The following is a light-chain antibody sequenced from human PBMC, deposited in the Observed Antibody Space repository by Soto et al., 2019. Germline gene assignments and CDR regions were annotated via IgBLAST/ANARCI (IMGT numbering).Light chain of an antibody. Sequence: PGDIATLSCRASQSVSRSYLGWYQQKPGKAPRLLMYGASIRAAGVPDRFSGSGSGTEFTLTISRLEPEDFTVYYCHHYETFGQGTKVDIK. CDR3: HHYET. CDR2: GAS. J-gene: IGKJ1*01. CDR1: QSVSRSY. V-gene: IGKV3-20*01.